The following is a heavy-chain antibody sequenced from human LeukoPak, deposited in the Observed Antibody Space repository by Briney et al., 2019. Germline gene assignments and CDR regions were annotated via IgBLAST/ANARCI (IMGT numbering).Heavy chain of an antibody. Sequence: PSETLSLTCSVSGGSISNSYWSWIRRPPGKGLEWIGYIYPSGSTSYNPSLKSRVTISVDTSKNQFSLKLSSVTAADTAVYYCARENVAQNAFDIWGQGTMVTVSS. CDR3: ARENVAQNAFDI. D-gene: IGHD1-1*01. CDR2: IYPSGST. CDR1: GGSISNSY. V-gene: IGHV4-59*12. J-gene: IGHJ3*02.